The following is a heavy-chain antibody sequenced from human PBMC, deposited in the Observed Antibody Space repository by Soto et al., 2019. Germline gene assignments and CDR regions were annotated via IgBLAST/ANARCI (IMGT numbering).Heavy chain of an antibody. D-gene: IGHD3-16*01. Sequence: QVQLAQSANEVKKPGASVRVSCKAAGYTFIRYGIAWVRQAPGQGLEWMGWISPYNDYTVYAQKFQGRVSMTADTSTRTVYMNLRGLKSDDTAVYYCARGGYYDNSWGKLSHYGWDVWGQGTSVSVSS. CDR1: GYTFIRYG. CDR2: ISPYNDYT. J-gene: IGHJ6*02. V-gene: IGHV1-18*01. CDR3: ARGGYYDNSWGKLSHYGWDV.